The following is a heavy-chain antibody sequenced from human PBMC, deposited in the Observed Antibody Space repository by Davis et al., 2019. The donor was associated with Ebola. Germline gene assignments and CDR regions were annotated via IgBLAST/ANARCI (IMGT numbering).Heavy chain of an antibody. Sequence: GGSLRLSCAASGFTLSGYDMNWVRQAPGKGLQWVADIWDDGSNKYYADSVKGRFTISRDNSKNTLYLQMNSLRAEDTAVYYCATTPQYSSGQNKPFDYWGQGTLVTVSS. V-gene: IGHV3-33*01. CDR2: IWDDGSNK. CDR3: ATTPQYSSGQNKPFDY. CDR1: GFTLSGYD. D-gene: IGHD6-19*01. J-gene: IGHJ4*02.